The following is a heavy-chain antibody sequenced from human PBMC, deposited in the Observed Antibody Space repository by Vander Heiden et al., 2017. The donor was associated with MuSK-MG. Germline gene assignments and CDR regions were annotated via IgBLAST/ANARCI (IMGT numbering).Heavy chain of an antibody. V-gene: IGHV4-34*01. D-gene: IGHD6-19*01. CDR3: SIVGGYSSGFGFDY. CDR1: GGSFIVYY. Sequence: QVQLLQWGAGLLMPSETRSLTCAVFGGSFIVYYWIWIGQLPGKGLEWIGVINHSGTNNYSPALKGRVTISVDTSKNQFSLKLSSVTAAYTAVYYYSIVGGYSSGFGFDYWGQGTLVTVSS. CDR2: INHSGTN. J-gene: IGHJ4*02.